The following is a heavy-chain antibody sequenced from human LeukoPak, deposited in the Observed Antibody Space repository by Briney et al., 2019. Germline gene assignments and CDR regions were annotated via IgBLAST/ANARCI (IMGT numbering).Heavy chain of an antibody. J-gene: IGHJ5*02. CDR2: TYYRSTWYN. CDR1: GVRFSSNSAA. CDR3: ARYDRSVGWFDP. Sequence: SQTLSLTCAISGVRFSSNSAAWNWLRQSPSRGLEWLGRTYYRSTWYNDYSVSVKSRITINPDTSKNQFSLQLNSVTPEDTAVYYCARYDRSVGWFDPWGQGTLVTVSS. V-gene: IGHV6-1*01. D-gene: IGHD5/OR15-5a*01.